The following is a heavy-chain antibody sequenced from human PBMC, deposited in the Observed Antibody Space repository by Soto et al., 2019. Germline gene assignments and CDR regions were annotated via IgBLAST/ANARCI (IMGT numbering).Heavy chain of an antibody. D-gene: IGHD3-3*01. CDR2: INPATGAA. CDR1: GYPVTAYY. CDR3: ARGGGVGVAGSAAFDM. J-gene: IGHJ3*02. Sequence: QLHLVQSGAVVKKPGASVTVSCSASGYPVTAYYMHWVRQAPGRGLEWMGGINPATGAATYTQTCQGRVTMTRDTSTSTVFMELSGLTSEDTAVFYCARGGGVGVAGSAAFDMWGQGTLVTVSS. V-gene: IGHV1-2*02.